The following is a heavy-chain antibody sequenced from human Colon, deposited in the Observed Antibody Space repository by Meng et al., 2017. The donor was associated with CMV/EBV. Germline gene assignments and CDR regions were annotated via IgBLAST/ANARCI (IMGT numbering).Heavy chain of an antibody. CDR2: ISWDGTNT. J-gene: IGHJ4*02. V-gene: IGHV3-30*04. Sequence: GESLKISCAASRLTFDSYAMHWVRQAPGKGLEWVAVISWDGTNTYFADSVEGRFTVSRDNSKNTLFLQMNSLRVEDTAVYYCARALNMNYFDYWGQGTLVTVSS. D-gene: IGHD3-22*01. CDR3: ARALNMNYFDY. CDR1: RLTFDSYA.